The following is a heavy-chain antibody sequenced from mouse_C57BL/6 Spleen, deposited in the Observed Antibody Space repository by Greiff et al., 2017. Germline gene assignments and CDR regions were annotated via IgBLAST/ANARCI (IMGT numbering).Heavy chain of an antibody. D-gene: IGHD2-14*01. CDR2: INPSSGYT. CDR3: ARRRYGYAMDY. CDR1: GYTFTSYT. Sequence: VQLQQSGAELARPGASVKMSCKASGYTFTSYTMHWVKQRPGQGLEWIGYINPSSGYTKYNQKFKDKATLTADKSSSTAYMQLSSLTSEDSAVYDCARRRYGYAMDYWGQGTSVTVSS. J-gene: IGHJ4*01. V-gene: IGHV1-4*01.